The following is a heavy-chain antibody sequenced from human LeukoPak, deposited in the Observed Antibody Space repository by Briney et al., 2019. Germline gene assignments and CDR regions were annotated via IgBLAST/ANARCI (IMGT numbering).Heavy chain of an antibody. CDR2: INPNSGGT. V-gene: IGHV1-2*02. Sequence: EASVKVSCKSSGYTFTGYYMHWVRQAPGQEPEWMGWINPNSGGTNYAQKFQGRVTMTRDTSISTAYMELSRLKSDDTAVYYCARDLGRFGESERYYFDYWGQGTLVTVSS. CDR1: GYTFTGYY. J-gene: IGHJ4*02. D-gene: IGHD3-10*01. CDR3: ARDLGRFGESERYYFDY.